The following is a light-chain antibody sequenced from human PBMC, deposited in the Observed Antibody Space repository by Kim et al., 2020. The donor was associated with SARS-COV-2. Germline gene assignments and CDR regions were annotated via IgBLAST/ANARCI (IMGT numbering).Light chain of an antibody. V-gene: IGKV1-5*03. J-gene: IGKJ4*01. Sequence: DIQMTQSPSTLSASVGDRVTMTCRASQTINSWLAWYQQKPGKAPKLLIYTASTLQNGVPSRFSGSKSGTEFTLTISSLQPDDFETYYCQHYNGSPLIFGGGTKLEI. CDR2: TAS. CDR3: QHYNGSPLI. CDR1: QTINSW.